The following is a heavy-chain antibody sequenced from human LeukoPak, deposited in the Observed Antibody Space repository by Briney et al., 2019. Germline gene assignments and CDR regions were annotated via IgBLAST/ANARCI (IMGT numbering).Heavy chain of an antibody. CDR1: GFTFSNYG. D-gene: IGHD1-26*01. Sequence: GGSLRLSCVASGFTFSNYGMHWVRQAPGKGLEWVSYISSSGSTIYYADSVKGRFTISRDNAKNSLYLQMNSLRAEDTAVYYCARGPVIVGAPYFDYWGQGTLVTVSS. CDR2: ISSSGSTI. J-gene: IGHJ4*02. CDR3: ARGPVIVGAPYFDY. V-gene: IGHV3-48*04.